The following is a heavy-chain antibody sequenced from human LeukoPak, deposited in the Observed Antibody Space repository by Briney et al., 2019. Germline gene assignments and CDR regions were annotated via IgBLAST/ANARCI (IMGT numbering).Heavy chain of an antibody. J-gene: IGHJ4*02. CDR2: IRPYNGNT. CDR3: AREVNAYDLDY. CDR1: GYTFTSYD. D-gene: IGHD5-12*01. Sequence: ASVKDSCKASGYTFTSYDIGWVRQAPAQGLEWLGWIRPYNGNTNYAQKVHGRVNLTTDTSTSTAHMELRSLRSDDTAVYYCAREVNAYDLDYWGQGTLVTVS. V-gene: IGHV1-18*04.